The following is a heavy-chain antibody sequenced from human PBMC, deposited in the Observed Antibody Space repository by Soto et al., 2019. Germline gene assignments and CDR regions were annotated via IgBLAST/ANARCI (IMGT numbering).Heavy chain of an antibody. D-gene: IGHD3-3*01. CDR1: GGSVNNISDY. V-gene: IGHV4-61*01. CDR3: ASYNFGVYFDY. J-gene: IGHJ4*02. CDR2: VYYSGSA. Sequence: PSETLFLTCTVSGGSVNNISDYWSWVRQPPGKGLELIGYVYYSGSANYNPPLGIRVTISVDTSKKQFSRKLSSVTAADTAVYYCASYNFGVYFDYWGQGTLVSVSS.